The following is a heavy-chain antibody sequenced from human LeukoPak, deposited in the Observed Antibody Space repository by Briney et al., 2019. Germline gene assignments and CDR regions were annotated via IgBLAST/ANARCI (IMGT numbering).Heavy chain of an antibody. V-gene: IGHV4-59*08. J-gene: IGHJ5*02. Sequence: SETLSLTCTVSGGSISSYYWSWIRQPPGKGLEWIGYIYYSGSTNYNPSLKSRVTISVDTSKNQFSLKLSSVTAADTAVYYCARFRGAGGLNWFDPWGQGALVTVSS. D-gene: IGHD3-16*01. CDR1: GGSISSYY. CDR3: ARFRGAGGLNWFDP. CDR2: IYYSGST.